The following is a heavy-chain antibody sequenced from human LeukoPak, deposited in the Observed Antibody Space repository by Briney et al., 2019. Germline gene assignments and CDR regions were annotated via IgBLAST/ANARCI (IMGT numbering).Heavy chain of an antibody. Sequence: SETLSLTCAVYGGSFSGYYWSWIRQPPGKGLEWIGEINHSGSTNYNPSLKSRVTISVDTSKNQFSLKLSSVTAADTAVYYCARGARLTIFGVVQPFDYWGQGTLVTVSS. V-gene: IGHV4-34*01. J-gene: IGHJ4*02. CDR2: INHSGST. CDR1: GGSFSGYY. D-gene: IGHD3-3*01. CDR3: ARGARLTIFGVVQPFDY.